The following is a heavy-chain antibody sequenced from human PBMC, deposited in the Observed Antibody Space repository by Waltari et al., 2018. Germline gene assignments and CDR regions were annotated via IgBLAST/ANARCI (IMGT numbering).Heavy chain of an antibody. Sequence: QVQLQESGPGLVKPSETLSLTCAVSGYSISSGYYWGWIRQPPGKGLEWIGSIYHSGSTDYNPSLKSRVTISVDTSKNQCSLKLSSVTAADTAVYYCVIIEAPICGVVHYWGQGTLVTVSS. CDR3: VIIEAPICGVVHY. D-gene: IGHD3-3*01. V-gene: IGHV4-38-2*01. CDR1: GYSISSGYY. CDR2: IYHSGST. J-gene: IGHJ4*02.